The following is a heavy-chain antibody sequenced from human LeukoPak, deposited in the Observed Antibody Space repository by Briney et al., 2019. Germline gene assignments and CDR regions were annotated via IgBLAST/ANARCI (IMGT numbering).Heavy chain of an antibody. D-gene: IGHD4-23*01. CDR3: ARVNLGQLLYRYFDL. Sequence: SETLSLACAVSDGSISTFYWSWIRQPPGQGLGWIGYTHHSGTTYYNPSLKSRVTMSVNTSKHPFSLEMTSVTAADTAVYYCARVNLGQLLYRYFDLWGRGTLVTVSP. CDR1: DGSISTFY. J-gene: IGHJ2*01. CDR2: THHSGTT. V-gene: IGHV4-59*01.